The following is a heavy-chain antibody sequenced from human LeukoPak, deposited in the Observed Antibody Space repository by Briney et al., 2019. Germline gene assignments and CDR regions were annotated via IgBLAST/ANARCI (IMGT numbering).Heavy chain of an antibody. CDR1: GYTFTGYY. J-gene: IGHJ4*02. D-gene: IGHD3-22*01. V-gene: IGHV1-2*04. Sequence: ASVKVSCKASGYTFTGYYTHWVRQAPGQGLEWMGWINPNSGGTNYAQKFQGWVTMTRDTSISTAYMELSRLRSDDTAVYYCARSYDSSGYSFDYWGQGTLVTVSS. CDR3: ARSYDSSGYSFDY. CDR2: INPNSGGT.